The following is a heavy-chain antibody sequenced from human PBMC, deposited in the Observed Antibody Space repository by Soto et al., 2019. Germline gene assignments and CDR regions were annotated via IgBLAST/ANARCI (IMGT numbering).Heavy chain of an antibody. CDR1: GFTFEDDT. CDR2: ISWDGGNT. Sequence: GGSLRLSCAASGFTFEDDTMHWVRQAPGKGLEWLSMISWDGGNTYYAGSVEGRFTISRDNSKNSLYLQLNSLRTEDTALYYCAKDTSWTIDYWGQGTLVTVSS. V-gene: IGHV3-43*01. CDR3: AKDTSWTIDY. J-gene: IGHJ4*02. D-gene: IGHD4-17*01.